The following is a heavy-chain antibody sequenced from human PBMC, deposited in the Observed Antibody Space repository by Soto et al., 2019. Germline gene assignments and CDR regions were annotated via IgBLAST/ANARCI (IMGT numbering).Heavy chain of an antibody. Sequence: QLQLQESGPGLVKPSETLSLTCTVSGGSISSSSYYWGWIRQPPGKGLEWIGSIYYSGSTYYNPSLKRRVTISVDTSKNQFSLKLSSGTAADTAVYYCARRPDIAAAGIDYWGQGTLVTVSS. CDR2: IYYSGST. J-gene: IGHJ4*02. D-gene: IGHD6-13*01. V-gene: IGHV4-39*01. CDR3: ARRPDIAAAGIDY. CDR1: GGSISSSSYY.